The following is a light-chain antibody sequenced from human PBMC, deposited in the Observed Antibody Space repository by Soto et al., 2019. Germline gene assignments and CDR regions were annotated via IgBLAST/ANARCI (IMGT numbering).Light chain of an antibody. CDR1: QGISSA. CDR3: QQFNSYPLT. CDR2: DAS. J-gene: IGKJ4*01. Sequence: AIQLTQSPSSLSASVGDRVTITCRSSQGISSALAWYQQKPGTAPKLLIYDASSLESGVPSRFSGSGSGTAFTLTISSLQPEDFAPYYCQQFNSYPLTFGGGTKVEIK. V-gene: IGKV1-13*02.